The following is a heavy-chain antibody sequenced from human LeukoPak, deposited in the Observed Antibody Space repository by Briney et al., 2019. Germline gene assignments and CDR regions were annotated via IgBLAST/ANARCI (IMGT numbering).Heavy chain of an antibody. D-gene: IGHD5-12*01. V-gene: IGHV4-38-2*02. CDR2: IYHSGST. CDR3: ARVYGAGYDFRGAFDI. Sequence: SETLSLTCTVSGYSISSDYYWGWIRQPPGKGLEWIGTIYHSGSTYYNPSLKSRVTISVDTSKNQFSLKLSSVTAADTAVYYCARVYGAGYDFRGAFDIWGQGTMVTVSS. CDR1: GYSISSDYY. J-gene: IGHJ3*02.